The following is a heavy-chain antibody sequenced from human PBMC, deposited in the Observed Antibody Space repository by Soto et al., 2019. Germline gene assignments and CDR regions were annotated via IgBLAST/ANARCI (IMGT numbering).Heavy chain of an antibody. Sequence: GGSLRLSCAASGFTFSSYSMNWVRQAPGKGLEWVSSISSSSSYIYYADSVKGRFTISRDNAKNSLYLQMNSLRAEDTAVYYCARVVYDFWSGPSSPDIWGQGTMVTVSS. CDR1: GFTFSSYS. J-gene: IGHJ3*02. CDR3: ARVVYDFWSGPSSPDI. D-gene: IGHD3-3*01. CDR2: ISSSSSYI. V-gene: IGHV3-21*01.